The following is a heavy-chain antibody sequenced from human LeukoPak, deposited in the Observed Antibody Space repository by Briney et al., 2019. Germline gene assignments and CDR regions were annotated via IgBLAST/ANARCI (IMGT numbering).Heavy chain of an antibody. CDR3: ATYSHAFDI. D-gene: IGHD2-21*01. CDR1: GFTFSSYS. J-gene: IGHJ3*02. V-gene: IGHV3-53*01. CDR2: IHSDGNT. Sequence: PGGSLRLSCAASGFTFSSYSMNWVRQAPGKGLEWVSNIHSDGNTYYADSVQGRFTISRDNSKNTLYLQMNSLRAEDTAVYYCATYSHAFDIWGQGTMVTVSS.